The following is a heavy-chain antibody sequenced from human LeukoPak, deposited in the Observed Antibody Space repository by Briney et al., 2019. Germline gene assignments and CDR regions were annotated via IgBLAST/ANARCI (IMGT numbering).Heavy chain of an antibody. CDR2: IRYDGSNK. V-gene: IGHV3-30*02. CDR3: AKGDVGALNY. D-gene: IGHD3-16*01. CDR1: GFTFSSYG. Sequence: GGSLRLSCAASGFTFSSYGMHWVHQAPGKGLEWVAFIRYDGSNKYYADSVKGRFTISRDNSKNTLYLQMNSLKRDDTAVYFCAKGDVGALNYWGQGTLVTVSP. J-gene: IGHJ4*02.